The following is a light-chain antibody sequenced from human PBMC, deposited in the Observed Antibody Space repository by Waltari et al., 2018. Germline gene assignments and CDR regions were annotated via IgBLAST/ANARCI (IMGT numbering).Light chain of an antibody. Sequence: QSALTQPPSVSGSPGQSVTISCSGTGSDIRSYDRVSWYQQPPGTAPRPMIYEVNNRPSGVPDRFSGSKSGNTASLTISGLQAEDEADYYCSSYTTDTTQVFGTGTKVTVL. CDR1: GSDIRSYDR. V-gene: IGLV2-18*02. CDR2: EVN. J-gene: IGLJ1*01. CDR3: SSYTTDTTQV.